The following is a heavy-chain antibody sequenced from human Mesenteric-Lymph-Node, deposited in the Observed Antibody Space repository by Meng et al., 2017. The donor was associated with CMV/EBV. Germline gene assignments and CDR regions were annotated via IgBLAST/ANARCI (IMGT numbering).Heavy chain of an antibody. CDR2: ISSSSSTI. CDR1: GFTFSSYS. D-gene: IGHD3-10*01. V-gene: IGHV3-48*04. Sequence: GESLKISCAASGFTFSSYSMNWVRQAPGKGLEWVSYISSSSSTIYYADSVKGRFTISRDNAKNSLYLQMNSLRAEDTAVYYCASSETMVRGAGMDVWGQGTTVTVSS. J-gene: IGHJ6*02. CDR3: ASSETMVRGAGMDV.